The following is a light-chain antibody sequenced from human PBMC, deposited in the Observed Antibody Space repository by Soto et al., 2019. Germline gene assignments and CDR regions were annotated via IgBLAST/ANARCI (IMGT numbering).Light chain of an antibody. CDR1: QGINNY. J-gene: IGKJ4*01. CDR2: AAS. Sequence: DIQMTQSPSSLSASVGDRVTITCRASQGINNYLAWFQQKPGKAPKSLIYAASNLQSGVPSKFTGSGSGTDFTLTISSLQPEDFVTYYCQQYNSYPLTFGGGTKVEIK. V-gene: IGKV1-16*02. CDR3: QQYNSYPLT.